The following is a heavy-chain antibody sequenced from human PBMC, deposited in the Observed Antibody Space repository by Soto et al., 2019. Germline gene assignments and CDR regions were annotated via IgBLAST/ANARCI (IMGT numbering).Heavy chain of an antibody. J-gene: IGHJ5*02. CDR2: IIPIFGTA. V-gene: IGHV1-69*01. CDR3: ARARRPWRSASGDWFDP. CDR1: GGTFSSYA. Sequence: QVQLVQSGAEVKKPGSSVKVSCKASGGTFSSYAISWVRQAPGQGLEWMGGIIPIFGTANYAQKFQGRVTITAEESTSTAYMELSSLRSEDTAVYYCARARRPWRSASGDWFDPWGQGTLVTVSS. D-gene: IGHD3-10*01.